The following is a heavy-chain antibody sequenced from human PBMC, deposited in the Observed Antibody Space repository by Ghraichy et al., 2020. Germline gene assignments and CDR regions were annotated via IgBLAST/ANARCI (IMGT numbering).Heavy chain of an antibody. Sequence: GGSLRLSCAASGFTFSTYAMGWVLQAPGKGLEWVSVVGSGGVDTHYADSVKGRFSISRDNSRNTLYLQMNSLRVEDTAVYYCARDRAYKSFDYWGQGILVTVSS. J-gene: IGHJ4*02. CDR3: ARDRAYKSFDY. CDR1: GFTFSTYA. V-gene: IGHV3-23*01. CDR2: VGSGGVDT. D-gene: IGHD5-24*01.